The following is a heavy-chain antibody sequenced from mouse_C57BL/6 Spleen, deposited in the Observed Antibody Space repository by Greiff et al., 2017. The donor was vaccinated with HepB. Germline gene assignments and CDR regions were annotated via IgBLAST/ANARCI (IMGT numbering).Heavy chain of an antibody. D-gene: IGHD2-4*01. CDR3: ARDYDSYWYFDV. J-gene: IGHJ1*03. V-gene: IGHV5-17*01. CDR2: ISSGSSTI. CDR1: GFTFSDYG. Sequence: EVQLVESGGGLVKPGGSLKLSCAASGFTFSDYGMHWVRQAPEKGLEWVAYISSGSSTIYYADTVKGRFTISRDNAKNTLFLQMTRLRSEDTAMYYCARDYDSYWYFDVWGTGTTVTVSS.